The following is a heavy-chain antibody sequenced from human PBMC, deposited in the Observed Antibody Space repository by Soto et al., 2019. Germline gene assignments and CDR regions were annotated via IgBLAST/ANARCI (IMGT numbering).Heavy chain of an antibody. CDR3: ARDMSTVTPNWFDP. V-gene: IGHV3-21*01. Sequence: VGSLRLSCAASGFTFSSYSMNWVGQAPGKGLEWVSSISSSSSYIYYADSVKGRFTISRDNAKNSLYLQMNSLRAEDTAVYYCARDMSTVTPNWFDPWGQGTLVTVSS. CDR2: ISSSSSYI. CDR1: GFTFSSYS. J-gene: IGHJ5*02. D-gene: IGHD4-17*01.